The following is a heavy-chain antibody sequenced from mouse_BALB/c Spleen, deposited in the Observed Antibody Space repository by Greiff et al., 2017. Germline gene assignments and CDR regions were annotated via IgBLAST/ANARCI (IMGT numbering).Heavy chain of an antibody. CDR1: GYTFTDYW. D-gene: IGHD2-2*01. Sequence: QVQLQQPGAELVMPGASVKMSCKASGYTFTDYWMHWVKQRPGQGLEWIGAIDTSDSYTSYNQKFKGKATLTVDESSSTAYMQLSSLTSEDSAVYYCARWRGYDDGKGFAYWGQGTLVTVSA. J-gene: IGHJ3*01. V-gene: IGHV1-69*01. CDR3: ARWRGYDDGKGFAY. CDR2: IDTSDSYT.